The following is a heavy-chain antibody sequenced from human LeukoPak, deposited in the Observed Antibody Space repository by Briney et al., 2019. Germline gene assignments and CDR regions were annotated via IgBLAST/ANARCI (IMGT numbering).Heavy chain of an antibody. Sequence: SETLSLTCNVSGDSVSTGLHYYSWIRQHPGKGLEWIGCTHYSGTTHYKSSLRRRLIISLDTSTNQVSLMVPPVTAAYTAVSYYARGRGGKYSSYFYYHMDVWGRGTPVTVSS. D-gene: IGHD5-18*01. J-gene: IGHJ6*03. CDR2: THYSGTT. V-gene: IGHV4-31*03. CDR1: GDSVSTGLHY. CDR3: ARGRGGKYSSYFYYHMDV.